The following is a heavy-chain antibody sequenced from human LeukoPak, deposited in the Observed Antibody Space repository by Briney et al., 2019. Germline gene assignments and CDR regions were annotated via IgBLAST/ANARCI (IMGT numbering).Heavy chain of an antibody. CDR2: IYTSGST. D-gene: IGHD2-2*01. CDR3: ARDIVVVPADYYYYMDV. Sequence: PSETLSLTCTVSGGSISSYYWSWIRQPAGKGLEWIGRIYTSGSTNYNPSLKSRVTMSVDTSKNQFSLKLSSVTAADTAVYYCARDIVVVPADYYYYMDVWGKGTTVTVSS. J-gene: IGHJ6*03. V-gene: IGHV4-4*07. CDR1: GGSISSYY.